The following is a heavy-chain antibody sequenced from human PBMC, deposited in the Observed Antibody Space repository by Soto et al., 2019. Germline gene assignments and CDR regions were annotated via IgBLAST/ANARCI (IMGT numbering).Heavy chain of an antibody. CDR1: GGSFRTNA. CDR2: IIPIFPTP. CDR3: ARDKDRQQLGGNYYYVMDV. V-gene: IGHV1-69*12. D-gene: IGHD3-3*02. J-gene: IGHJ6*02. Sequence: QVQLVQSGAEVKKPGSSVKISCKASGGSFRTNAFSWVRQAPGQGLEWMGGIIPIFPTPDYAQKFQGRVTITADESTTTTYMELSSLRSEDTATYYCARDKDRQQLGGNYYYVMDVWGQGTTVTASS.